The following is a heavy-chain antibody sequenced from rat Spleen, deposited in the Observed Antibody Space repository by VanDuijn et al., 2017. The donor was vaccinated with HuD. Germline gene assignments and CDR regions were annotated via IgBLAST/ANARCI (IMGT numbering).Heavy chain of an antibody. CDR3: AIRSDGSYYSYWYFDF. Sequence: QVQLKESGPGLVQPSQTLSLTCTVSGFSLISNGVSWVRQPPGKGLEWIAAISSGGTTYYNSALQSRLNINRDTAKSQVILKMHSLQTEDTAMYFCAIRSDGSYYSYWYFDFWCPGTMVTVSS. CDR2: ISSGGTT. V-gene: IGHV2S8*01. CDR1: GFSLISNG. J-gene: IGHJ1*01. D-gene: IGHD1-12*02.